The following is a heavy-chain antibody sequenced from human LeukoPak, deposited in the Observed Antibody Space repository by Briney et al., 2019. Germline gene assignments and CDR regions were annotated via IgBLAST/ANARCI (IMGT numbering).Heavy chain of an antibody. CDR1: GFTFDDYA. V-gene: IGHV3-43*02. J-gene: IGHJ4*02. CDR2: ISGDGGST. Sequence: GGSLGLSCAASGFTFDDYAMHWVRQAPGTGLESVSLISGDGGSTYYADSVKGRFTISRDNSKNSLYLQMNSLRTEDTALYYCAKDMWRFGELDYDYWGQGTLVTVSS. D-gene: IGHD3-10*01. CDR3: AKDMWRFGELDYDY.